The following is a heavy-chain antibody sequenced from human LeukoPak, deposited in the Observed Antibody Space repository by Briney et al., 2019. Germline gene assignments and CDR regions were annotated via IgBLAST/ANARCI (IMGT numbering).Heavy chain of an antibody. CDR2: IKQDGSEK. CDR3: ARQYSSSWYPQYYYYYMDV. Sequence: GGSLRLSCAASGFTFSSYWMSWVRQAPGKGLEWVANIKQDGSEKYYVDSVKGRFTSSRDNAKNSLYLQMNSLRAEDTAVYYCARQYSSSWYPQYYYYYMDVWGKGTTVTISS. J-gene: IGHJ6*03. CDR1: GFTFSSYW. V-gene: IGHV3-7*01. D-gene: IGHD6-13*01.